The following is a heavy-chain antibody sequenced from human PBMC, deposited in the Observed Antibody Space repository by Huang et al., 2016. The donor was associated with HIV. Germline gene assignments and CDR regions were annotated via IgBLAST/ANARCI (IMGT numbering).Heavy chain of an antibody. CDR2: LSSSSSDI. D-gene: IGHD3-10*01. J-gene: IGHJ6*03. Sequence: EVQLVESGGGLVKPGGSLRLSCAASGFTFSSYSMNWVRQAPGKWLEWVSSLSSSSSDIYYADSVKGRFTISRDNAKNSLYLQMNSLRAEDTAVYYCARARYYGSGHYYMDVWGKGTTVTVSS. CDR3: ARARYYGSGHYYMDV. CDR1: GFTFSSYS. V-gene: IGHV3-21*01.